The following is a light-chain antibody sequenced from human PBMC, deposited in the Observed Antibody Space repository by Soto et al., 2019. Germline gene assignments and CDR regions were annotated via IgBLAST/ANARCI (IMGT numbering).Light chain of an antibody. V-gene: IGKV1-5*01. CDR2: DAS. Sequence: DIQMTQSPSTLSASVGDRVTITCRASQSISRCLAWYQQKSGKAPKLLIYDASSLESGVPSRLSGSGSGTEFTLTISTLKPDDFATYYCQQYNSYWTFGQGTKVDIK. CDR3: QQYNSYWT. CDR1: QSISRC. J-gene: IGKJ1*01.